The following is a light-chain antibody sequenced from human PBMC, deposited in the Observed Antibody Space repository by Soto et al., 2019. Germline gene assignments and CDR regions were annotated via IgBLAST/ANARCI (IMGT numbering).Light chain of an antibody. Sequence: QSVLTQPPSLSGAPGQRVTISCTGSSSNLGAGYDVYWYQQLPGTAPKLLIYGNNNRPSGVPDRFSGSKSGTSASLAIAGLQAEDGADYYCQSYDSSLSVAVFGGGTKLTVL. J-gene: IGLJ2*01. CDR2: GNN. CDR1: SSNLGAGYD. CDR3: QSYDSSLSVAV. V-gene: IGLV1-40*01.